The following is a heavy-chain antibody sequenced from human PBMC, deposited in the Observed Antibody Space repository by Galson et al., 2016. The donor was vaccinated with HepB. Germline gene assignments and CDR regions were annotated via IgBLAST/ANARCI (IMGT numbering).Heavy chain of an antibody. J-gene: IGHJ6*02. Sequence: SVKVSCKASDFNFPSYGISWVRQAPGQGLEWMGWISSYYGNTDYAQKFQGRVTMTTDTSTSTAYMELRSLRSDDAAVYYCARVPPLYCGSTGCLRMDVWGQGTTVAVS. CDR2: ISSYYGNT. D-gene: IGHD2-21*01. CDR1: DFNFPSYG. V-gene: IGHV1-18*01. CDR3: ARVPPLYCGSTGCLRMDV.